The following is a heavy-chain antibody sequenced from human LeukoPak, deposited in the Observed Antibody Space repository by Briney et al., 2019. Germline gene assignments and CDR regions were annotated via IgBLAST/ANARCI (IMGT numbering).Heavy chain of an antibody. CDR3: AKGGAYYDFCLGS. V-gene: IGHV3-23*01. Sequence: GGSLRLSCASSGFTFSDYAMTWVRQAPGKGLEWVSSISGITGRTYYADSVKGRFTISRDNSKNTLYLQMNSLRAGDTAIYYCAKGGAYYDFCLGSWGQGTPVTVSS. J-gene: IGHJ4*02. D-gene: IGHD3-3*01. CDR2: ISGITGRT. CDR1: GFTFSDYA.